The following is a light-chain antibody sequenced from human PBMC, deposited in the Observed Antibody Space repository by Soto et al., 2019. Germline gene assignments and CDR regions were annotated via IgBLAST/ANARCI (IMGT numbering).Light chain of an antibody. CDR2: GAS. V-gene: IGKV3-15*01. CDR3: KQYKEWPPFT. CDR1: QYVSNK. Sequence: EIVMTQSPATLSVSPGETATLSCRASQYVSNKVAWYQQKPGQAPSLLILGASTRATGVPARFSGSGSGTEFTLSISSLQYEDFAVYYCKQYKEWPPFTFGQGTRMEI. J-gene: IGKJ5*01.